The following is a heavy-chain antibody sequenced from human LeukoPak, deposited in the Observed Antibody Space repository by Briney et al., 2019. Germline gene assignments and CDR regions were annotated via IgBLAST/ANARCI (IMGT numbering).Heavy chain of an antibody. J-gene: IGHJ4*02. Sequence: GGSLRLSCAASGFTFTSYAMTWVRQAPGKGLEWVSGISDSGDSTYYADSVRGRFAISRDNSKNTLYLQMNSLRAEDTAVYYCAKWGAYALLTAYSTGAFDYWGQGTLVTVSS. V-gene: IGHV3-23*01. D-gene: IGHD3-9*01. CDR2: ISDSGDST. CDR3: AKWGAYALLTAYSTGAFDY. CDR1: GFTFTSYA.